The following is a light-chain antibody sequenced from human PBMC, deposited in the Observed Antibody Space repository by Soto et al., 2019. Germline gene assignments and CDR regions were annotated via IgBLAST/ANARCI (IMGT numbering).Light chain of an antibody. J-gene: IGKJ1*01. CDR2: VAS. V-gene: IGKV3-20*01. CDR1: QTVTSRN. Sequence: EIVLRQSPGTLPLSPGERATLTCRASQTVTSRNLAWYQQKPGQAPRLLIYVASRRATGIPDRFSGSGSGTDFTLTISRLEPEDCAVFYCQQYGSSPRTFGQGTKVEIK. CDR3: QQYGSSPRT.